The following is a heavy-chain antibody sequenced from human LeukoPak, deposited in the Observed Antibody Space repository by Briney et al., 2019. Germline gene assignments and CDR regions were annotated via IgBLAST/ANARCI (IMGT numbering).Heavy chain of an antibody. J-gene: IGHJ5*02. CDR2: IRPSGDNT. Sequence: GGSLRLSCAASGFTFSSYDMTWVRQAPGRRLEWVSSIRPSGDNTYYGDSVKGRFTISRDNSKNTVYLQMNNMRVDDTPVYYCARVGAWHWFDPWGQGTLVTVSS. CDR3: ARVGAWHWFDP. CDR1: GFTFSSYD. D-gene: IGHD1-26*01. V-gene: IGHV3-23*01.